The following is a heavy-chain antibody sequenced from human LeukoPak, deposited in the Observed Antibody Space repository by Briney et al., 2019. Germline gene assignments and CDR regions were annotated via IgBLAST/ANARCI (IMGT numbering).Heavy chain of an antibody. CDR2: IYYSGST. CDR3: ARESVGATQGLDY. J-gene: IGHJ4*02. Sequence: PSETLSLTCTVSGGSISSYYWSWIRQPPGKGLEWIGYIYYSGSTNYNPSLKSRVTISVDTSKNQFSLKLSSVTAADTAVYYCARESVGATQGLDYWGQGTLVTVSS. CDR1: GGSISSYY. V-gene: IGHV4-59*01. D-gene: IGHD1-26*01.